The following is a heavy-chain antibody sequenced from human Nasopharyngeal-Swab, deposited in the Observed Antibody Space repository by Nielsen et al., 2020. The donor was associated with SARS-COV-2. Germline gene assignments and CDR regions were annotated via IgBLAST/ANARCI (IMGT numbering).Heavy chain of an antibody. Sequence: GGSLRLSCAASGFTFSDSYMTWVRQAPGKGLGSVSYISGNSDVTNYADSVRGRFTISRDNAKNSLYLQMDSLRAEDTAVYYCLRDPRPLDFWGQGTLVTVSS. CDR1: GFTFSDSY. CDR3: LRDPRPLDF. CDR2: ISGNSDVT. J-gene: IGHJ4*02. V-gene: IGHV3-11*06.